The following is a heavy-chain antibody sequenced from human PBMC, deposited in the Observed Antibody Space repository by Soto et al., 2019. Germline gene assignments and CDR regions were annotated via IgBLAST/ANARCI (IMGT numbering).Heavy chain of an antibody. CDR1: GFTFSSYW. CDR2: IMQDGSEK. J-gene: IGHJ6*02. Sequence: EVQLVESGGGLVQPGESLRLSCAASGFTFSSYWMSWVRQAPGKGLEWVANIMQDGSEKYYVDSVKGRFTISRDNAKNSLYLQMNSLRAEDTAVYYCARAGFNREVDVWGQGTTVTVSS. V-gene: IGHV3-7*03. CDR3: ARAGFNREVDV.